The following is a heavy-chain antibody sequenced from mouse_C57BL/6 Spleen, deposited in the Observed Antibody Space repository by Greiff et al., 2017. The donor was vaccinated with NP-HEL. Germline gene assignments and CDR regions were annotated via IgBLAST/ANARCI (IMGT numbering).Heavy chain of an antibody. J-gene: IGHJ1*03. D-gene: IGHD1-1*01. CDR3: ARHYYGSYWYFDV. CDR1: GYTFTSYW. CDR2: IYPGSGST. Sequence: QVHVKQPGAELVKPGASVKMSCKASGYTFTSYWITWVKQRPGQGLEWIGDIYPGSGSTNYNEKFKSKATLTVDTSSSTAYMQLSSLTSEDSAVYYCARHYYGSYWYFDVWGTGTTVTVSS. V-gene: IGHV1-55*01.